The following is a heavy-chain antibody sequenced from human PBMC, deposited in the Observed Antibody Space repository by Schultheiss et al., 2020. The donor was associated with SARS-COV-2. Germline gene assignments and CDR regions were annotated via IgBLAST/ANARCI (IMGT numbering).Heavy chain of an antibody. CDR1: GFTFSSYG. CDR3: AKDGAYDFWRYYYYYGMDV. Sequence: GGSLRLSCAASGFTFSSYGMHWVRQAPGKGLEWVAVISYDGSNKYYADSVKGRFTISRDNSKNTLYLQMNSLRAEDTAVYYCAKDGAYDFWRYYYYYGMDVWGQGTTVTVSS. V-gene: IGHV3-30*18. CDR2: ISYDGSNK. J-gene: IGHJ6*02. D-gene: IGHD3-3*01.